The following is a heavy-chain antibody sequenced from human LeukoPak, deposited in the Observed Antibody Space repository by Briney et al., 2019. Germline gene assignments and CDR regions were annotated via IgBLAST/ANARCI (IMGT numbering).Heavy chain of an antibody. Sequence: SGPTLVKSTQTLTLTCTFSGFSLSTSGLGVGWIRQPPGKALEWLALIYLDDDKRYSPSLKSRLTITKDTFNNQVVLTMTNIDPVDTATYYCAHIGPPPYGSGSYYKYFDYWGQGNLVTVSS. D-gene: IGHD3-10*01. J-gene: IGHJ4*02. CDR2: IYLDDDK. CDR3: AHIGPPPYGSGSYYKYFDY. V-gene: IGHV2-5*02. CDR1: GFSLSTSGLG.